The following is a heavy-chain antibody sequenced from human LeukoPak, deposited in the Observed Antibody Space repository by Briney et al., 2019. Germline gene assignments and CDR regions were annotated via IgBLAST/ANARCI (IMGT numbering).Heavy chain of an antibody. Sequence: SVKVSGKASGGTFSSYAISWVRQAPGQGLEWMGRIIPIFGIANYAQKFQGRVTITADKSTSTAYMELSSLRSEDTAVYYCARDPRDSSGYYSYYYYYGMDVWGQGTTVTVSS. CDR3: ARDPRDSSGYYSYYYYYGMDV. D-gene: IGHD3-22*01. CDR1: GGTFSSYA. CDR2: IIPIFGIA. J-gene: IGHJ6*02. V-gene: IGHV1-69*04.